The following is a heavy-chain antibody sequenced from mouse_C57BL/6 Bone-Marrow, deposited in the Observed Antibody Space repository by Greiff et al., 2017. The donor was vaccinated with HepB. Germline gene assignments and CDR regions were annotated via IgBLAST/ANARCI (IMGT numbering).Heavy chain of an antibody. CDR3: ARGAY. Sequence: QVQLQQSGAELVRPGASVKLSCKASGYTFTDYYINWVKQRPGQRLEWIARIYPGSGNTYYNEKFKGKATLTAEKSSSTAYMQLSSLTSEDSAVYFCARGAYWGQGTLVTVSA. CDR2: IYPGSGNT. J-gene: IGHJ3*01. CDR1: GYTFTDYY. V-gene: IGHV1-76*01.